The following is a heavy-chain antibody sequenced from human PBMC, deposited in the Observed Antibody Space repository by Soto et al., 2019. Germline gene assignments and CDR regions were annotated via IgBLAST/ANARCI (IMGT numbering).Heavy chain of an antibody. CDR1: GFTVSSNY. Sequence: GGSLRLSCAASGFTVSSNYMSWVRQAPGKGLEWVSVIYSGGSTYYADSVKGRFTISRDNSKNTLYLQMNSLRAEDTAVYYCARDCRMIGVLGLAVAACDAFDIWGQGTMVTVSS. CDR3: ARDCRMIGVLGLAVAACDAFDI. V-gene: IGHV3-66*01. CDR2: IYSGGST. J-gene: IGHJ3*02. D-gene: IGHD6-19*01.